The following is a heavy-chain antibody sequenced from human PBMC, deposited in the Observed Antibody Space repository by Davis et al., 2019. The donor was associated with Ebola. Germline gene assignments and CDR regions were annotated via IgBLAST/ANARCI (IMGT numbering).Heavy chain of an antibody. V-gene: IGHV1-18*04. J-gene: IGHJ4*02. CDR1: GYTFTNYG. CDR3: ARGRSIAAA. D-gene: IGHD6-13*01. Sequence: ASVKVSCKASGYTFTNYGITWVRQAPGQGLEWMGWINPHNGNTNYAQNVQGRVTMTTDTPTSTAYMEVGSLRSDDTAVYYCARGRSIAAAWGQGTLVTVSS. CDR2: INPHNGNT.